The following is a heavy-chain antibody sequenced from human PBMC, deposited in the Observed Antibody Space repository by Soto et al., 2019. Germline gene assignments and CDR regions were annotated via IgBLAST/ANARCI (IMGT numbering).Heavy chain of an antibody. CDR2: IYYSGST. D-gene: IGHD1-1*01. CDR3: AREVRQYNWFDP. V-gene: IGHV4-59*01. J-gene: IGHJ5*02. CDR1: GGSISSYY. Sequence: QVQLQESGPGLVKPSETLSLTCTVSGGSISSYYWSWIRQPPGKGLEWIGYIYYSGSTNYNPSLKSRVTISVDTAKNRFSLKLGSVTAADTAVYYCAREVRQYNWFDPWGQGTLVTVSS.